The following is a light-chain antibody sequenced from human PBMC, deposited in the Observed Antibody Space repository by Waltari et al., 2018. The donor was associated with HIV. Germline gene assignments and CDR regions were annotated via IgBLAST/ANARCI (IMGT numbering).Light chain of an antibody. CDR3: CSYVGSGV. V-gene: IGLV2-23*02. CDR1: SSTVWRYNL. Sequence: QSALTQPASVSALRGQSITISRTGPSSTVWRYNLVSWYQQHPGKAPKRMIYEVSKRPSGISNRFSGSKSGNTASLTISGLQAEDEADYYCCSYVGSGVFGGGTKLTVL. CDR2: EVS. J-gene: IGLJ2*01.